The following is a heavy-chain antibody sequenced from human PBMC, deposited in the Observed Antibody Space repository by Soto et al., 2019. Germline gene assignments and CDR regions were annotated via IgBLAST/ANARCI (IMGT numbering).Heavy chain of an antibody. CDR3: AKDLWPMVRGVEGMDV. D-gene: IGHD3-10*01. CDR2: ISYDGSNK. J-gene: IGHJ6*02. Sequence: PGGSLRLSCAASGFTFSSYGMHWVRQAPGKGLEWVAVISYDGSNKYYADSVKGRFTISRDNSKNTLYLQMNSLRAEDTAVYYCAKDLWPMVRGVEGMDVWGQGTTVTVSS. CDR1: GFTFSSYG. V-gene: IGHV3-30*18.